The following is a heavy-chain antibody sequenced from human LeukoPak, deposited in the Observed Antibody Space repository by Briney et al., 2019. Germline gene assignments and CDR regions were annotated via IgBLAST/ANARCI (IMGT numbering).Heavy chain of an antibody. CDR2: ISSSSSYI. V-gene: IGHV3-21*01. Sequence: PGGPLRLSCAASGFTFSSYSMNWVRQAPGKGLEWVSSISSSSSYIYYADSVKGRFTISRDNAENSLYLQMNSLRAEDTAVYYCARGGGEIWNDNYWGQGTLVTVSS. J-gene: IGHJ4*02. CDR1: GFTFSSYS. D-gene: IGHD1-1*01. CDR3: ARGGGEIWNDNY.